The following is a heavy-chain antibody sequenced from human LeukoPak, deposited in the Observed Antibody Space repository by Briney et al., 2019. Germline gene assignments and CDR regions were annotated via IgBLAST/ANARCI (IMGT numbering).Heavy chain of an antibody. CDR3: LAADGISAEDRQH. V-gene: IGHV4-4*07. Sequence: SETLSLTCSVSGGSISSYNWSWIRQPAGKGLEWIGHIYTSGSTNYNPSLKSRVTMSVDTSKNQFSLKLSSVTAADTAVYYCLAADGISAEDRQHWGQGTLVTVSS. CDR1: GGSISSYN. J-gene: IGHJ1*01. D-gene: IGHD6-13*01. CDR2: IYTSGST.